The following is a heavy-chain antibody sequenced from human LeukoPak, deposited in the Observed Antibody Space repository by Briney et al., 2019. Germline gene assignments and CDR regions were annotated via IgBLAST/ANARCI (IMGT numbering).Heavy chain of an antibody. Sequence: PGGSLRISCAASGFSFNTYSMNWVRQAPGKGLEWVSYISSGSTYIYYADSVKGRFTISRDNGKNSLYLQMNSLRAEDTAVYYCARKGYYASSGYLGYFQHWGQGTLVTVSS. CDR2: ISSGSTYI. CDR1: GFSFNTYS. D-gene: IGHD3-22*01. J-gene: IGHJ1*01. CDR3: ARKGYYASSGYLGYFQH. V-gene: IGHV3-21*01.